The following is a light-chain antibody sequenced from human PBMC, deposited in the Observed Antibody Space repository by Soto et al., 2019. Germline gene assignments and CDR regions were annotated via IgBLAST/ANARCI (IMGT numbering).Light chain of an antibody. J-gene: IGKJ4*01. CDR1: QSISSW. V-gene: IGKV1-5*03. Sequence: DIPMTQSPSTLSASVGDKVTITCRASQSISSWLAWYQQKPGKAPKLLIYKASSLESGVPSRFSGSGSGTEFTLTISSLQPDDFATYYCQQYNSYSLALTFGGGTKVEIK. CDR3: QQYNSYSLALT. CDR2: KAS.